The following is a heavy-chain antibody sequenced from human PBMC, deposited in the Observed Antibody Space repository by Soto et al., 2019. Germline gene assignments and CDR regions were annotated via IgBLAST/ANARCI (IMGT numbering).Heavy chain of an antibody. CDR3: AREINYSRYPRVIDF. Sequence: QVQLAESGGGLVKPGGSLRLSCAASGFTFDNYYMSWIRQAPGKGFEWISYISSNDGTTYYADSLKGRFTISRDNAKNSLYLQMNSLRAEDTAVYYCAREINYSRYPRVIDFWGQGTLVTVSS. CDR1: GFTFDNYY. CDR2: ISSNDGTT. D-gene: IGHD1-7*01. J-gene: IGHJ4*02. V-gene: IGHV3-11*01.